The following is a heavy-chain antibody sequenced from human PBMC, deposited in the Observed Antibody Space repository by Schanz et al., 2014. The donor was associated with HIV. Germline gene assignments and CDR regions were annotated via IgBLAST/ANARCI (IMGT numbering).Heavy chain of an antibody. D-gene: IGHD2-15*01. CDR3: ARGGLGVVAEGNAFDP. CDR2: ISYDGSNK. V-gene: IGHV3-30*03. CDR1: GFTFDSYG. Sequence: VQLLESGGGLVQPGRSLRLSCAASGFTFDSYGIHWVRQAPGKGLEWVAVISYDGSNKKYADSVKGRFTISRDNARNSLYLQIRSLRAEDTAVYYCARGGLGVVAEGNAFDPWGQGTLVTVSS. J-gene: IGHJ3*01.